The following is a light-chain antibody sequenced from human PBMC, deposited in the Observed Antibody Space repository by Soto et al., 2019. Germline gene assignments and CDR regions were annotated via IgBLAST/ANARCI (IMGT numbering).Light chain of an antibody. J-gene: IGKJ2*01. Sequence: EIVLTQSPGTLSLSPGERATLSCRASQSVSRRHLACYQYKTGQAPWLLIYDASRRATSIPDRFSGSGSGTDLPLTIDRQEPEDLAVYHCQQYSSLPFTFGPGTKMDI. CDR1: QSVSRRH. CDR3: QQYSSLPFT. V-gene: IGKV3-20*01. CDR2: DAS.